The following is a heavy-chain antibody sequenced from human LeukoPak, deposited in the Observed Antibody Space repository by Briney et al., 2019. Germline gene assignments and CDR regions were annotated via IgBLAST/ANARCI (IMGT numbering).Heavy chain of an antibody. CDR1: SGSLSSFY. V-gene: IGHV4-4*07. D-gene: IGHD5-12*01. CDR3: ARSSGHDFDY. J-gene: IGHJ4*02. CDR2: IYPSGST. Sequence: SETLSLTCTVSSGSLSSFYWNWIRQPAGKGLEWVGRIYPSGSTDYNASLKSRVTMSVDTSKKQFSLKLNSVAAADTAVYYCARSSGHDFDYWGQGILVTVSS.